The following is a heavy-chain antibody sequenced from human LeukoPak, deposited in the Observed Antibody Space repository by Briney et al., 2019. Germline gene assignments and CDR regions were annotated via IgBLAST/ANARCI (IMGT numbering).Heavy chain of an antibody. J-gene: IGHJ4*02. V-gene: IGHV4-4*02. D-gene: IGHD3-10*01. Sequence: NPSETLSLTCAVSGGSISSSNWWSWVRQPPGKGLEWIGEIYHSGSTNYNPSLKSRVTISVDKSKNQFSLKLSSVTAADTAVYYCARIGYYGSGSYYKGYYFDYWGQGTLVTVSS. CDR3: ARIGYYGSGSYYKGYYFDY. CDR1: GGSISSSNW. CDR2: IYHSGST.